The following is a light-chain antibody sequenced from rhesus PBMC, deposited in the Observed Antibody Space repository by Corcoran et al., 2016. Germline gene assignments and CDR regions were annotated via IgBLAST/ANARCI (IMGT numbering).Light chain of an antibody. CDR2: KAS. Sequence: DIQMTQSPSSLSASVGDTVTITCRASQGISSWLAWYQQKPGKAPKLLIYKASSLQSGVPVRFSGSGSGTDFTLTISSLQSEDFATYYCQQYSSRPLTFGGGTKVELK. J-gene: IGKJ4*01. CDR3: QQYSSRPLT. CDR1: QGISSW. V-gene: IGKV1-22*01.